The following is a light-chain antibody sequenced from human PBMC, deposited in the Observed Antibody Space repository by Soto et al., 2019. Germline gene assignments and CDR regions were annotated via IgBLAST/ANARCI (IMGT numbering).Light chain of an antibody. Sequence: EIVLTQSPATLSLSPGDRATISCRASQRIASLLAWYQQKPGQAPRLLIHDASNRATGIPGRFSGSGSGTDFTLSISSLEPEDFTFYYCHQRYDWPITFGQGTRLEIK. CDR2: DAS. CDR3: HQRYDWPIT. CDR1: QRIASL. J-gene: IGKJ5*01. V-gene: IGKV3-11*01.